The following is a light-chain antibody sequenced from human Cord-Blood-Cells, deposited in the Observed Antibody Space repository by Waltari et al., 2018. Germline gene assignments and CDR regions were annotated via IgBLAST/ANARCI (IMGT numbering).Light chain of an antibody. V-gene: IGKV2-28*01. CDR3: MQALQTPWA. J-gene: IGKJ3*01. Sequence: IVMTQSPLSLPVTPGEPASISCRSSQSLLHNNGYNYFDWYLQKLGHSPQVLIYLGSNRSFGVPERFRCSGSGTDFTLKISRLEAEDVGVYFCMQALQTPWAFGPGTKVDIK. CDR2: LGS. CDR1: QSLLHNNGYNY.